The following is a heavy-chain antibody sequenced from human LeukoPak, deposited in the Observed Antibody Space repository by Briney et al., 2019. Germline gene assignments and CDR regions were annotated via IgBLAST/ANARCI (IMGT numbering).Heavy chain of an antibody. CDR2: ISGYNGNT. D-gene: IGHD3-3*01. V-gene: IGHV1-18*01. CDR1: TYTFTRYG. J-gene: IGHJ3*02. CDR3: ARDMDETYYDFWSGSRHDAFDI. Sequence: ASVKVSCKASTYTFTRYGISWVRQAPGQRLEWMGWISGYNGNTNYAQKFQGRVTMTRDTSISTAYMELSRLRSDDTAVYYCARDMDETYYDFWSGSRHDAFDIWGQGTMVTVSS.